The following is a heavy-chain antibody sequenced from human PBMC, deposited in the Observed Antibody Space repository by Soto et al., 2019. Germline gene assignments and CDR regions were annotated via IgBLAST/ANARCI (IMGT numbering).Heavy chain of an antibody. CDR1: GFTFRNYG. D-gene: IGHD3-16*02. J-gene: IGHJ4*02. V-gene: IGHV3-33*01. Sequence: LRLSCAASGFTFRNYGMHWVRQAQGKGLEWVAVIWYDGNSKYYADSVKGRFTISRDNSKNTLYLQMNSLRVEDTAVYSCARFTFGGVIAPDHWGQGTLVTVSS. CDR3: ARFTFGGVIAPDH. CDR2: IWYDGNSK.